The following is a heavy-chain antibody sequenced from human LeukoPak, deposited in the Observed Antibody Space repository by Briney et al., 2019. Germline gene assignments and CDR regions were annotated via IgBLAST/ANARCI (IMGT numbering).Heavy chain of an antibody. V-gene: IGHV4-34*01. CDR1: GFTFSRYW. Sequence: GSLRLSCSASGFTFSRYWTSWVRQPPGKGLEWIGEINHSGSTNYNPSLKSRVTISVDTSKNQFSLKLSSVTAADTAVYYCASEYGSGSYYYWGQGTLVTVSS. J-gene: IGHJ4*02. CDR3: ASEYGSGSYYY. D-gene: IGHD3-10*01. CDR2: INHSGST.